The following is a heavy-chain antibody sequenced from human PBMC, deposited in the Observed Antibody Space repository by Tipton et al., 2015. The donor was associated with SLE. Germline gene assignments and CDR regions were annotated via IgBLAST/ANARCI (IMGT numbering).Heavy chain of an antibody. J-gene: IGHJ5*02. CDR3: ARWGASSKWLDP. D-gene: IGHD6-6*01. Sequence: TLSLTCAVYGGSFSGYYWCWVRQPPGNGLEWVGEINHSGSTNYNPSLKSRVTISVDTSKNQFSLKLTSVSAADTAVDYGARWGASSKWLDPWGQGILVTVSS. CDR2: INHSGST. CDR1: GGSFSGYY. V-gene: IGHV4-34*01.